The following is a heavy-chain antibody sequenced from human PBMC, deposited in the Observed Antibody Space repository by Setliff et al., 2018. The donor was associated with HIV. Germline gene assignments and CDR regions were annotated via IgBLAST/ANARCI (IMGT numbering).Heavy chain of an antibody. CDR1: GYSIGSGYY. D-gene: IGHD6-6*01. V-gene: IGHV4-38-2*02. J-gene: IGHJ4*02. CDR3: TRDMSSSSHY. Sequence: SETLSLTCTVSGYSIGSGYYWGWSRQTPERGLEWIGSIIYHGSTNYNPSLKSRVTISVDKSKNQFSLKLSSLTAADSAVYYCTRDMSSSSHYWGQGMLVTVSS. CDR2: IIYHGST.